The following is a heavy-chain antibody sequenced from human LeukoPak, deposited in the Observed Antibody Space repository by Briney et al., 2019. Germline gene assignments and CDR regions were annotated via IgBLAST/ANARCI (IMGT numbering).Heavy chain of an antibody. CDR3: AKGYDYYYYMDV. V-gene: IGHV3-33*06. CDR1: GFTFSSYG. J-gene: IGHJ6*03. CDR2: IWSDGSNK. Sequence: GGSLRPSCAASGFTFSSYGMHWVRQAPGKGLEWVAVIWSDGSNKNYGDSVKGRFTISRDNSKNTLYLQMNSLRAEDTAVYYCAKGYDYYYYMDVWGKGTTVTVSS.